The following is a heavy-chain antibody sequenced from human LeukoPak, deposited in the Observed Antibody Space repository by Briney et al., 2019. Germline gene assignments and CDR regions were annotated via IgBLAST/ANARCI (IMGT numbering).Heavy chain of an antibody. CDR2: IDHSGST. V-gene: IGHV4-38-2*01. D-gene: IGHD6-6*01. Sequence: PSETLSLTCAVSGYSISSGYYWGWIRQPPGKGLEWIGGIDHSGSTYNNPSLKTRLTISVDTSKTQSSLKLSSVPAADTAVYYCARLDIEYSSSTTTFDIWGQGTMVTVSS. J-gene: IGHJ3*02. CDR1: GYSISSGYY. CDR3: ARLDIEYSSSTTTFDI.